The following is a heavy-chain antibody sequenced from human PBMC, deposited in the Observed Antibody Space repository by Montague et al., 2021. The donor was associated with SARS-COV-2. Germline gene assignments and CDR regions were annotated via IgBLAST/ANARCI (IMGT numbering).Heavy chain of an antibody. CDR2: INHSGSA. J-gene: IGHJ6*03. CDR3: ARLGEGVVPAPILGVGPYYSYFYMDV. V-gene: IGHV4-34*01. Sequence: SETLSLTCAGYGGSFSGYYWNWIRQPPGKGLEWIGEINHSGSANYNPSLKRRVTISVDTSKNQFSLKLNSVTAADTAVYYCARLGEGVVPAPILGVGPYYSYFYMDVWGKGATVTVSS. D-gene: IGHD2-2*02. CDR1: GGSFSGYY.